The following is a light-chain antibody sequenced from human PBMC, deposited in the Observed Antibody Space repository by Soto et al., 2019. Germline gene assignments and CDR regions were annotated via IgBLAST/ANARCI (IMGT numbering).Light chain of an antibody. CDR3: QEDIHWPPGM. V-gene: IGKV3-15*01. J-gene: IGKJ1*01. CDR1: HFVSSR. CDR2: DTS. Sequence: EIVVPQSPATLSASPGARVTSSCRASHFVSSRLAWYQQRPGQVPRLLIYDTSTRAPGIAAMFSGSGSWTEFTLTISSLQSEDLAVYYCQEDIHWPPGMFGQGTTVDIK.